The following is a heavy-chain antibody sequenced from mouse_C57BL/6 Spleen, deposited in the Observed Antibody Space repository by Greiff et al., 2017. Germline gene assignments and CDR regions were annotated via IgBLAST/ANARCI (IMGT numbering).Heavy chain of an antibody. CDR2: IDPSDSET. J-gene: IGHJ4*01. D-gene: IGHD1-1*01. V-gene: IGHV1-52*01. Sequence: LVESGAELVRPGSSVKLSCKASGYTFTSYWMHWVKQRPIQGLEWIGNIDPSDSETHYNQKFKDKATLTVDKSSSTAYMQLSSLTSEDSAVCYCATYYYGSRSMDYWGQGTSVTVSS. CDR1: GYTFTSYW. CDR3: ATYYYGSRSMDY.